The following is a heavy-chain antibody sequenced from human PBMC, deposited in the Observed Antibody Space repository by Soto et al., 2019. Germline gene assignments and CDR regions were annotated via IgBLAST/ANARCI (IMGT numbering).Heavy chain of an antibody. J-gene: IGHJ6*02. CDR2: ILSSGNT. Sequence: PSETLSLTCTVSGGSISSGDYFWSWIRQPPGKGLEWIGYILSSGNTYYKPSLRGRITLSVDTSKNQFSLKLTSVTAADTAVYYCARAVYCTTANCWDDFHYYNIDVWGQGTAVTVSS. V-gene: IGHV4-30-4*01. CDR1: GGSISSGDYF. CDR3: ARAVYCTTANCWDDFHYYNIDV. D-gene: IGHD2-2*01.